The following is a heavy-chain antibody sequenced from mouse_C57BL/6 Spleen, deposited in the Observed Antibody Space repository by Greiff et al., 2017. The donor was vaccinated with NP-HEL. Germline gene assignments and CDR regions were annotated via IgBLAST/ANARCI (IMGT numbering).Heavy chain of an antibody. V-gene: IGHV1-59*01. D-gene: IGHD4-1*01. CDR1: GYTFTSYW. J-gene: IGHJ2*01. CDR2: IDPSDSYT. CDR3: ARCGDSWDLY. Sequence: VQLQQPGAELVRPGTSVKLSCKASGYTFTSYWMHWVKQRPGQGLEWIGVIDPSDSYTNYNQKFKGKATLTVDTSSSTAYMQLSSLTSEDSAVYYCARCGDSWDLYWGQGTTLTVSS.